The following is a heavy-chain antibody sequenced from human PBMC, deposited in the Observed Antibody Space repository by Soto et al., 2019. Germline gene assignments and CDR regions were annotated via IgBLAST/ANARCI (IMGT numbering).Heavy chain of an antibody. D-gene: IGHD6-13*01. CDR3: ARRWAAAVDY. CDR1: GGSISSYY. CDR2: IYYSGST. V-gene: IGHV4-59*08. J-gene: IGHJ4*02. Sequence: QVQLQESGPGLVKPSETLSLTCTVSGGSISSYYWSWIRQPPGKGLEWIGYIYYSGSTNYNPSLKSRVTISADTSTTQFSLTLGSVTAADTAVYYCARRWAAAVDYWGQGTLVTVSS.